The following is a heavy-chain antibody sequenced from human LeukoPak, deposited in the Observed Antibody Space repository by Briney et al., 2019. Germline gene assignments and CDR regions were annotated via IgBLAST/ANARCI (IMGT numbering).Heavy chain of an antibody. CDR2: INHSGST. J-gene: IGHJ2*01. V-gene: IGHV4-34*01. D-gene: IGHD6-19*01. CDR3: ARDGAVAGSYWYFDL. Sequence: SETLSLTCAVYGGSFSGYYWSWIRQPPGKGLEWIGEINHSGSTNYNPSLKSRVTISVDTSKNHFSLKLSSVTAADTAVYYCARDGAVAGSYWYFDLWGRGTLVTVSS. CDR1: GGSFSGYY.